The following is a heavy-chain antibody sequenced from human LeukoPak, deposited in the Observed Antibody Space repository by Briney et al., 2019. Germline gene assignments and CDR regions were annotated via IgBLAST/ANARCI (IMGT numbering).Heavy chain of an antibody. D-gene: IGHD6-13*01. V-gene: IGHV3-74*01. CDR1: GFTFSSYW. CDR3: ARHSSSLSFDY. J-gene: IGHJ4*02. Sequence: GGSLRLSCAASGFTFSSYWVHWVRQAPGKGLVWVSRINSDGSSTSYADSVKGRFTISRDNAKNTLYLQMNSLRAEDTAVYYCARHSSSLSFDYWGQGTLVTVSS. CDR2: INSDGSST.